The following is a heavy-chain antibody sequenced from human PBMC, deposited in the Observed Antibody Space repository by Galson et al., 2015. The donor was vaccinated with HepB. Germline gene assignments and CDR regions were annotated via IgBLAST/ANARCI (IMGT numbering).Heavy chain of an antibody. CDR1: GLTFSSYA. D-gene: IGHD3-10*01. CDR2: IIGSGGNT. J-gene: IGHJ4*02. V-gene: IGHV3-23*01. CDR3: ARAFRGVFITFDY. Sequence: SLRLSCAASGLTFSSYAMSWARQAPGKGLEWVSTIIGSGGNTYYADSVKGRFTISRDNSQNTLYLQMNSLRAEDTAVYCCARAFRGVFITFDYWGQGTLVTVSS.